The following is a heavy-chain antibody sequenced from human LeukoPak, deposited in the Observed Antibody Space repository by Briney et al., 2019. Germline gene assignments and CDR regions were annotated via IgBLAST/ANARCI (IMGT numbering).Heavy chain of an antibody. V-gene: IGHV4-4*07. J-gene: IGHJ5*02. CDR1: GGSISSYY. CDR3: ARILYYGSGSSKSFDP. Sequence: SETLSLTCTVSGGSISSYYWSWIRQPAGKGLEWIGRIYTSGSTNYNPSLKSRVTMSVDTSKNQFSLKLSSVTAADTAVYYCARILYYGSGSSKSFDPWGQGTLVTVSS. CDR2: IYTSGST. D-gene: IGHD3-10*01.